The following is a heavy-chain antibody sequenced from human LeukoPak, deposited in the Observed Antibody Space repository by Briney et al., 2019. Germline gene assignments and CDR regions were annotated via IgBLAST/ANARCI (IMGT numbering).Heavy chain of an antibody. CDR1: GYTFTSYY. Sequence: ASVKVSCKASGYTFTSYYMHWVRQAPGQGLEWMGIINPSGGSTSYAQKFQGRVTMTRDTSTSTVYMELSSLRSEDTAVYYCARDVQVVPVAIWTWSVTIFDYWGQGTLVTVSS. D-gene: IGHD2-2*02. CDR2: INPSGGST. J-gene: IGHJ4*02. CDR3: ARDVQVVPVAIWTWSVTIFDY. V-gene: IGHV1-46*01.